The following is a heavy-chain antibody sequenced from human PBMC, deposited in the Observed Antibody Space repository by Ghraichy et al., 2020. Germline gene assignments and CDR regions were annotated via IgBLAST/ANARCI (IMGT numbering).Heavy chain of an antibody. J-gene: IGHJ4*02. CDR2: IWYDGSNK. CDR1: GFTFSSSG. D-gene: IGHD2-15*01. CDR3: ARGDCSGSSCDELDY. V-gene: IGHV3-33*01. Sequence: GESLNISCAASGFTFSSSGMHWVRQAPGKGLEWVAVIWYDGSNKYYGDSVKGRFTISRDNSRNTLYLQMNSLRAEDTAVYYCARGDCSGSSCDELDYWGQGTLVTVSS.